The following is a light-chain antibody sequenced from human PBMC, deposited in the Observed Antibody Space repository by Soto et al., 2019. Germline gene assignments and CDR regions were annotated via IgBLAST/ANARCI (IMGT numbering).Light chain of an antibody. CDR2: DNN. CDR1: SSSFASNS. CDR3: ATWDGSLPGEV. V-gene: IGLV1-51*01. Sequence: QSVLTQPPSASGTPGQRVTISCSGSSSSFASNSVNWYQQLPGTAPKLLIYDNNKRPSGIPDRFSGSKSGTSGTLDITGLQTGDEADYYCATWDGSLPGEVFGGGTKLTVL. J-gene: IGLJ2*01.